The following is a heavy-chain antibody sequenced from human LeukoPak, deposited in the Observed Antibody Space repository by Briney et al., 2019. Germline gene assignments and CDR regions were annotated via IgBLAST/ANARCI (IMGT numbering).Heavy chain of an antibody. J-gene: IGHJ4*02. D-gene: IGHD6-19*01. CDR2: ISGSGGST. CDR1: GFTFSSYA. CDR3: VKGLSGSSGWYYFDH. Sequence: GESLRLSCAASGFTFSSYAMSWVRQAPGKGLEWVSVISGSGGSTFYADSVKSRFTISRDNSKNTLYLQMNSLRAEDTAVYYCVKGLSGSSGWYYFDHWGQGTLVTVSS. V-gene: IGHV3-23*01.